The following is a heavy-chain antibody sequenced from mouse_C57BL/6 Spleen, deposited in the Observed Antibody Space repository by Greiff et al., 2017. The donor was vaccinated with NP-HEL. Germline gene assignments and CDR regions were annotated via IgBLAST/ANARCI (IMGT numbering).Heavy chain of an antibody. J-gene: IGHJ1*03. V-gene: IGHV5-16*01. D-gene: IGHD1-1*01. Sequence: EAMLVESAGGLVQPGRSMKLSCTASGFTFSDYYMAWVRQVPEKGLEWVANINYDGSSTYYLDSLKSRFIISRDNAKNILYLQMSSLKSEDTATYYCARDYGSVWGTGTTVTVSS. CDR3: ARDYGSV. CDR1: GFTFSDYY. CDR2: INYDGSST.